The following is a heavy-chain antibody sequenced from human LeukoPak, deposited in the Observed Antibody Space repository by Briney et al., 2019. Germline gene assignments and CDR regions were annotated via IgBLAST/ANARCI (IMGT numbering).Heavy chain of an antibody. CDR2: LSGNGNTI. V-gene: IGHV3-23*01. CDR1: GFTFSTYA. CDR3: SKGFDGCQDF. J-gene: IGHJ4*02. D-gene: IGHD3-9*01. Sequence: PGGSLRLSCAASGFTFSTYAMSWVRQAPGKGLECVSALSGNGNTIYYADSVKGRFTISRDNSKNTLSLQMNSLRAEDTAVYYCSKGFDGCQDFWGQGTLVTVSS.